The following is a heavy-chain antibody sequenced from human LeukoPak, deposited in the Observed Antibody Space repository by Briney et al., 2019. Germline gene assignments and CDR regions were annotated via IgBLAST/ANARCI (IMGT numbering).Heavy chain of an antibody. D-gene: IGHD2-15*01. V-gene: IGHV3-21*01. CDR3: ARGRRSPSVVVVAATRSRWFDP. CDR1: GFTFSSYS. CDR2: ISSSSSYT. Sequence: GGSLRLSCAASGFTFSSYSMNWVRQAPGKGLEWVSSISSSSSYTYHADSVKGRFTISRDNAKNSLYLQMNSLRAEDTAVYYCARGRRSPSVVVVAATRSRWFDPWGQGTLVTVSS. J-gene: IGHJ5*02.